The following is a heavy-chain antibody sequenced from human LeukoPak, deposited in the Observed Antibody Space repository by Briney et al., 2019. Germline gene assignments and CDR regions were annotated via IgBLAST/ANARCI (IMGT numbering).Heavy chain of an antibody. CDR2: ISSSSSYI. V-gene: IGHV3-21*01. J-gene: IGHJ6*04. D-gene: IGHD3-10*02. Sequence: SGGSLRLSCAASGFTFSSYSMNWVRQAPGKGLEWVSSISSSSSYIYYADSVKGRFTISRDNAKNSLYLQMNSLRAEGTAVYYCAELGITMIGGVWGKGTTVTISS. CDR1: GFTFSSYS. CDR3: AELGITMIGGV.